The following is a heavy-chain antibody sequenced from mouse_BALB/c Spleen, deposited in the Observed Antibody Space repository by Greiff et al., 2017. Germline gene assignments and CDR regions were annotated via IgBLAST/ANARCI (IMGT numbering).Heavy chain of an antibody. CDR3: ARWNWYFDV. CDR2: IDPANGNT. V-gene: IGHV14-3*02. Sequence: EVQLQQSGAELVKPGASVKLSCTASGFTIKDTYMHWVKQRPEKGLEWIGRIDPANGNTKYDPKFQGKATITADTSSNTAYLQLSSLTSEDTAVYYCARWNWYFDVWGAGTTVTVSS. J-gene: IGHJ1*01. CDR1: GFTIKDTY.